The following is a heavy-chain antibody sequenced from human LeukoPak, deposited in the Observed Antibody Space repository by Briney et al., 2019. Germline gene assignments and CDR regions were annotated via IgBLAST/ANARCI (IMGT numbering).Heavy chain of an antibody. CDR2: ISGSGGST. Sequence: GGSLRLSCAASGFTFSSYAMSWVRQAPGKGLDWVSAISGSGGSTYYADSVKGRFTISRDNSKNTLYLQMNSLRAEDTAVYYCAKDAPMYYYDSSGYADEGDYWGQGTLVTVSS. V-gene: IGHV3-23*01. J-gene: IGHJ4*02. CDR3: AKDAPMYYYDSSGYADEGDY. D-gene: IGHD3-22*01. CDR1: GFTFSSYA.